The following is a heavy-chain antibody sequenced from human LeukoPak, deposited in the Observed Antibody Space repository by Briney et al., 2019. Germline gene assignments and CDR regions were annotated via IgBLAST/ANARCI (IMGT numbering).Heavy chain of an antibody. CDR1: GFSFSGYG. Sequence: GRSLRLSCTASGFSFSGYGMHWVRQAPGKGLEWLAVISHDASDEYYADPVKGRFTISRDNAKNMIYLQMISLRAEDTAVYYCVKALVGQTSGYWGQGTRVTVST. CDR3: VKALVGQTSGY. CDR2: ISHDASDE. J-gene: IGHJ4*02. V-gene: IGHV3-30*18. D-gene: IGHD1-26*01.